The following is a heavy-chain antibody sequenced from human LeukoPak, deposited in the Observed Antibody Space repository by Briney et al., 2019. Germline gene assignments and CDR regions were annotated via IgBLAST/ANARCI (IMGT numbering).Heavy chain of an antibody. J-gene: IGHJ4*02. Sequence: GGSLRLSCAASGFTFSSYAMHWVRQAPGKGLEWVAVISYDGSNKYYADSVKGRFTISRDNSKNTLYLQMNSLRAKDTAVYYCASALTMVRGVISDYWGQRTLVTVSS. CDR2: ISYDGSNK. CDR3: ASALTMVRGVISDY. D-gene: IGHD3-10*01. CDR1: GFTFSSYA. V-gene: IGHV3-30-3*01.